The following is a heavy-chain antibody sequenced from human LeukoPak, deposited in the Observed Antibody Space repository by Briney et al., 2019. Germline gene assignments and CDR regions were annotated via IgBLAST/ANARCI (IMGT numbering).Heavy chain of an antibody. CDR2: IRSKAYGGTT. CDR3: TRIVAAADPFDY. CDR1: GFTFGDYA. D-gene: IGHD6-13*01. J-gene: IGHJ4*02. Sequence: GGSLRLSCTASGFTFGDYAMSWVRQAPGKGLEWVGFIRSKAYGGTTEYAASVKGRFTISRDDSKSIAYLQMNSLKTEDTAVYYCTRIVAAADPFDYWGQGTLVTVSS. V-gene: IGHV3-49*04.